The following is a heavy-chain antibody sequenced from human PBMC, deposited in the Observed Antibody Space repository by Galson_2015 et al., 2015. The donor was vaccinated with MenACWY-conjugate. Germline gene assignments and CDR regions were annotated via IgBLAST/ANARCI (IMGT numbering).Heavy chain of an antibody. CDR3: AKDTVGFGGPDFDY. D-gene: IGHD4-23*01. CDR1: GFTFSSYA. J-gene: IGHJ4*02. V-gene: IGHV3-23*01. CDR2: ISGSGGNT. Sequence: SLRLSCAASGFTFSSYAMTWVRQAPGKGLEWVSTISGSGGNTYYADSVKGRFTISRDNSKSTVYLQMNSLRAEDTAIYYCAKDTVGFGGPDFDYWGQGTLVTVSS.